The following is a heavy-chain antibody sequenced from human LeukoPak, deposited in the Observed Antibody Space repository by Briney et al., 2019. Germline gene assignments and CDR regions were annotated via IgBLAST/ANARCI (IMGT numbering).Heavy chain of an antibody. CDR3: AKDTYCSSTSCYLAFVYYYYGMDV. Sequence: GGSLRLSCAASGFTFSSYGMQWVRQAPGKGLEWVAVISYDGSNKYYADCVKGRCTISRDNSKNTLYLQMNSLRAEDTAVYYCAKDTYCSSTSCYLAFVYYYYGMDVWGKGTTVTVSS. J-gene: IGHJ6*04. D-gene: IGHD2-2*01. CDR2: ISYDGSNK. V-gene: IGHV3-30*18. CDR1: GFTFSSYG.